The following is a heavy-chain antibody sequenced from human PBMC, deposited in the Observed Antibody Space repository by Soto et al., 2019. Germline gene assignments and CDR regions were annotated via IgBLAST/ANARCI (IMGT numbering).Heavy chain of an antibody. Sequence: VASVKVSCKASGYTFTGYYMHWVRQAPGQGLEWMGWINPNSGGTNYAQKFQGGVTMTRDTSISTAYMELSRLRSDDTAVYYCARVLAVADRYYYYGMDVWRQGTTVTVSS. CDR3: ARVLAVADRYYYYGMDV. CDR1: GYTFTGYY. J-gene: IGHJ6*02. V-gene: IGHV1-2*02. CDR2: INPNSGGT. D-gene: IGHD6-19*01.